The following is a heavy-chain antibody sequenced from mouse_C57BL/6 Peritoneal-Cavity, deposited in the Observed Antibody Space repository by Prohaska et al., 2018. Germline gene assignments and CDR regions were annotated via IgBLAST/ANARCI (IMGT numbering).Heavy chain of an antibody. V-gene: IGHV5-17*01. J-gene: IGHJ3*01. Sequence: GFTFSDYGMHWVRQAPEQGLEWVAYISSGSSTIYYADTVKGRFTISRDNAKNTLFLQMTSLRSEDTAMYYCARLLPFAYWGQGTLVTVSA. CDR3: ARLLPFAY. CDR2: ISSGSSTI. CDR1: GFTFSDYG.